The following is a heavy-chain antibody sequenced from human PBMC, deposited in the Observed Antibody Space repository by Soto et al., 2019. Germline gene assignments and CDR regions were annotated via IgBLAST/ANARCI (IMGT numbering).Heavy chain of an antibody. CDR2: IWYDGTNA. Sequence: QVHLVQSGGGVVQPGKSLRLSCEASGLTFSDFGMHWVRQAPGKGLEWVAVIWYDGTNAYYADSVKGRFSVSSDNSENALYLEKHNLKAEDTDDSSCARGPIFTGGLSGRMGGYFDFWGQGDLVTVSS. CDR1: GLTFSDFG. CDR3: ARGPIFTGGLSGRMGGYFDF. V-gene: IGHV3-33*01. J-gene: IGHJ4*02. D-gene: IGHD3-10*01.